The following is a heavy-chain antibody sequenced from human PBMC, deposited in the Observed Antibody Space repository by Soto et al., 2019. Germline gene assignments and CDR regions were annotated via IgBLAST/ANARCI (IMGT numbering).Heavy chain of an antibody. Sequence: ASVKVSCKASGYTFTSYYMHWVRQAPGQGLEWMGIINASGGSTNYAQKFQGRVTMTRDTSTSTAYMELRSLRSDDTAVYYCATGVVAATYAFDIWGQGTMVTVSS. J-gene: IGHJ3*02. D-gene: IGHD2-15*01. V-gene: IGHV1-46*01. CDR2: INASGGST. CDR3: ATGVVAATYAFDI. CDR1: GYTFTSYY.